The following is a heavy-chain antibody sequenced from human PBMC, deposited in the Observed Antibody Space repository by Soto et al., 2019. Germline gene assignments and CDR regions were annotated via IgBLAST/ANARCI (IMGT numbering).Heavy chain of an antibody. CDR3: ARGYYDFWSGTYYYYYGMDV. Sequence: PGGSLRLSCAASGFTCTSYWMLCVRQAPVNGLVCVSRINSHGSSTSSADSVKCRFTISRDDAKNTLYLQMNSLRAEDTAVYYCARGYYDFWSGTYYYYYGMDVWGQGTTVTVSS. CDR1: GFTCTSYW. V-gene: IGHV3-74*01. J-gene: IGHJ6*02. CDR2: INSHGSST. D-gene: IGHD3-3*01.